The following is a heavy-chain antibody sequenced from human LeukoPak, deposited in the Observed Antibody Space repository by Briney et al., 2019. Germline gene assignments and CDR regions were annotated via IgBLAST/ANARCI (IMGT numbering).Heavy chain of an antibody. CDR1: GFTFPNAW. CDR3: ARGDFDC. CDR2: VKQDGSGE. V-gene: IGHV3-7*03. Sequence: GGSLRLSCAASGFTFPNAWMSWLRQAPGKGLEWVANVKQDGSGEYYVDSVKGRFTISRDSAKNSLYLQMNSLRAEDTAVYYCARGDFDCWGQGTLVTVSS. J-gene: IGHJ4*02.